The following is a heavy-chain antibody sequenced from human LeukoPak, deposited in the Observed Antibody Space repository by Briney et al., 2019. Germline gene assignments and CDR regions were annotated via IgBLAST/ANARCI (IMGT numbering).Heavy chain of an antibody. V-gene: IGHV3-33*01. CDR3: ARDISGYYYFDY. CDR2: IWYDGSNK. D-gene: IGHD3-22*01. CDR1: GFTFSNYG. J-gene: IGHJ4*02. Sequence: GGSLRLSCAAPGFTFSNYGMHWVRQAPGKGLEWVAVIWYDGSNKYYADSVKGRFIISRDNSKNTLYLQMNSLRAEDTAVYYCARDISGYYYFDYWGQGTLVTVSS.